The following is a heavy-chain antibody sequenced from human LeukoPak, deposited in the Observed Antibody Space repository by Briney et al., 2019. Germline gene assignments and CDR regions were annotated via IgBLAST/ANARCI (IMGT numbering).Heavy chain of an antibody. J-gene: IGHJ5*02. CDR1: GYTFISYY. D-gene: IGHD3-10*01. V-gene: IGHV1-46*01. CDR3: ARGTYYYGSGSPNWFDP. CDR2: INPSGGST. Sequence: ASVKVSCKASGYTFISYYMHWVRQAPGQGLEWMGIINPSGGSTSYAQKFQGRVTMTRDTSTSTVYMELSSLRSEDTAVYYCARGTYYYGSGSPNWFDPWGQGTLVTVSS.